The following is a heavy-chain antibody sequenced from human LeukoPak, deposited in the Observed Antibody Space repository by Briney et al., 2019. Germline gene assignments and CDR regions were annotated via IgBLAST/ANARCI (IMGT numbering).Heavy chain of an antibody. D-gene: IGHD2-15*01. J-gene: IGHJ6*02. CDR3: AKGWWASSRYYYGMDV. CDR2: ISYDGSNK. CDR1: GFTFSSYG. V-gene: IGHV3-30*18. Sequence: PGGSLRLSCAASGFTFSSYGMHWVRQAPGKGLEWVAVISYDGSNKYYADSVKGRFTISRDNSKNTLYLQMNGLRAEDTAVYYCAKGWWASSRYYYGMDVWGQGTTVTVSS.